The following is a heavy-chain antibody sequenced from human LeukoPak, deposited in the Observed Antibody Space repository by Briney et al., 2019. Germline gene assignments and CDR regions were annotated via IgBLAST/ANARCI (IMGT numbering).Heavy chain of an antibody. CDR1: GFTFSSYW. CDR2: IYYSGST. J-gene: IGHJ4*02. V-gene: IGHV4-39*01. CDR3: ASSSTSRYPNLDY. Sequence: GSLRLSCAASGFTFSSYWMSWVRQPPGKGLEWIGSIYYSGSTYYNPSLKSRVTISVDTSKNQFSLKLSSVTAADTAVYYCASSSTSRYPNLDYWGQGTLVTVSS. D-gene: IGHD2-2*01.